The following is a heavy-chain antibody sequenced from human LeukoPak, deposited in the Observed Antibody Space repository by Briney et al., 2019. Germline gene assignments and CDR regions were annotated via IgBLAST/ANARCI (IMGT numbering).Heavy chain of an antibody. CDR3: ARESPYYYDSSGYSWNY. Sequence: GGSLRLPCAASGFTFSSYWMSWVRQAPGKGLEWVANIKQDGSEKYYVDSVKGRFTISRDNAKNSLYLQMNSLRAEDTAVYYCARESPYYYDSSGYSWNYWGQGTLVTVSS. CDR2: IKQDGSEK. V-gene: IGHV3-7*03. CDR1: GFTFSSYW. J-gene: IGHJ4*02. D-gene: IGHD3-22*01.